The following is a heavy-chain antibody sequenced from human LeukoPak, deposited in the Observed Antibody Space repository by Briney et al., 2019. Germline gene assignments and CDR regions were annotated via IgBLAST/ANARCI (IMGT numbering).Heavy chain of an antibody. D-gene: IGHD2-2*01. Sequence: PSETLSLTCTVSGGSISSYYWSWIRQPPGKGLEWIGYLYYSGSTNYNTSLKSRVTISVDTTKNQFSLKLSSVTAADTAVYYCARRGGIVVVPAAIVDAFDIWGQGTMVTVSS. V-gene: IGHV4-59*01. CDR2: LYYSGST. J-gene: IGHJ3*02. CDR3: ARRGGIVVVPAAIVDAFDI. CDR1: GGSISSYY.